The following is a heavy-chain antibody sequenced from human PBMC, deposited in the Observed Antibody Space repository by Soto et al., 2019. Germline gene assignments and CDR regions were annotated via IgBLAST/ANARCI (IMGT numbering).Heavy chain of an antibody. CDR2: ISGSGGST. V-gene: IGHV3-23*01. J-gene: IGHJ4*02. CDR3: ATRLTYYYDSSGYYPDY. CDR1: GFTFSSYA. D-gene: IGHD3-22*01. Sequence: GGSLRLSCAASGFTFSSYAMSWVRRAPGKGLEWVSAISGSGGSTYYADSVKGRFTISRDNSKNTLYLQMNSLRAEDTAVYYCATRLTYYYDSSGYYPDYWGQGTLVTVSS.